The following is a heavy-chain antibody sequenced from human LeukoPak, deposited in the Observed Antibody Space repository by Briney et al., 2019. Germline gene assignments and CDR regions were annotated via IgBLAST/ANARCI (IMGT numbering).Heavy chain of an antibody. CDR1: GYTFTGYY. CDR3: ARSGFGVVIRGAGGDYFDY. CDR2: IIPIFGTA. D-gene: IGHD3-3*01. J-gene: IGHJ4*02. V-gene: IGHV1-69*06. Sequence: GASVKVSCEASGYTFTGYYMHWVRQAPGQGLEWMGGIIPIFGTANYAQKFQGRVTITADKSTSTAYMELSSLRSEDTAVYYCARSGFGVVIRGAGGDYFDYWGQGTLSPSPQ.